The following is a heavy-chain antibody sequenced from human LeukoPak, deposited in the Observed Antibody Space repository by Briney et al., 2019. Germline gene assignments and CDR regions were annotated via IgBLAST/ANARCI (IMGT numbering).Heavy chain of an antibody. J-gene: IGHJ5*02. Sequence: PGGSLRLSCAASGFTFSSYSMNWVRQAPGKGLEWVSYISSSSSTIYYADSVKGRFTISRDNAKNSLYLQMNSLRAEDTAVYYCARGPMTNKTNWFDPWGQGTLVTVSS. V-gene: IGHV3-48*04. CDR2: ISSSSSTI. CDR1: GFTFSSYS. CDR3: ARGPMTNKTNWFDP. D-gene: IGHD3-22*01.